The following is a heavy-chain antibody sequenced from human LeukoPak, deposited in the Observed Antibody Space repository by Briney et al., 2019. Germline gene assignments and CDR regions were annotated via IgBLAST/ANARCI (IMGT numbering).Heavy chain of an antibody. CDR1: GVSISSGCHH. D-gene: IGHD1-26*01. V-gene: IGHV4-31*03. J-gene: IGHJ4*02. CDR3: ARGPGFDGTYSYFFDF. Sequence: SHTLSLTCTVSGVSISSGCHHWSWIPQPPGEGLEWIGYNYSGGSPYPNPSLNSRDTISHVTSSSQHAVNLPSVTAADAAVYYCARGPGFDGTYSYFFDFWGQGALVTVSS. CDR2: NYSGGSP.